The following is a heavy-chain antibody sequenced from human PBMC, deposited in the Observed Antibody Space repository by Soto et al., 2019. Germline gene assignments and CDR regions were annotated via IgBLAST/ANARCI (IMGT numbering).Heavy chain of an antibody. CDR1: GYTFTGYY. V-gene: IGHV1-2*02. J-gene: IGHJ3*02. CDR2: INPNSGGT. Sequence: ASVKVSCKASGYTFTGYYMHWVRQAPGQWLEWMGWINPNSGGTNYAQKFQGRVTMTRDTSISTAYMELSRLRSDDTAVYYCARLGKFGSGSYYDAFDIWGQGXMVTV. D-gene: IGHD3-10*01. CDR3: ARLGKFGSGSYYDAFDI.